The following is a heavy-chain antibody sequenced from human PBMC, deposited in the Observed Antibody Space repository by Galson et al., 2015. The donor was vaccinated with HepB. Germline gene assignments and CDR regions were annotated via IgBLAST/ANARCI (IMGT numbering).Heavy chain of an antibody. CDR3: ARAKEGRGYFDY. V-gene: IGHV4-4*02. D-gene: IGHD3-10*01. CDR2: AYHSGGT. Sequence: TLSLTCAVSGDSISSSDWWSWVRQPPGEGLEWIGEAYHSGGTNYRPSLKSRVTISVDKSKNQFSLKLTSVTAADTAVYYCARAKEGRGYFDYWGQGTLVTVSS. CDR1: GDSISSSDW. J-gene: IGHJ4*02.